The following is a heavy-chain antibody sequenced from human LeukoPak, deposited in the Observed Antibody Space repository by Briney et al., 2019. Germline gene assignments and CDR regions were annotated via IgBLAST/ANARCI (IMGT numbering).Heavy chain of an antibody. V-gene: IGHV3-7*03. J-gene: IGHJ4*02. CDR2: IKQDGSEK. Sequence: GGSLRLSCAASGFTFSSYWMSWVRQVPGKGLEWVANIKQDGSEKYYVDSVKGRFTISRDNAKNSLYLQMNSLRAEDTALYYCARVKVISGYWYFDYWGQGTLVTVSS. D-gene: IGHD5-18*01. CDR3: ARVKVISGYWYFDY. CDR1: GFTFSSYW.